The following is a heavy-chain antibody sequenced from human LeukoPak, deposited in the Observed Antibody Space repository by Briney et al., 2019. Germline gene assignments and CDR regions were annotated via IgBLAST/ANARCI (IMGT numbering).Heavy chain of an antibody. CDR3: AREKIGYYDGSGRGWFDP. Sequence: SETLSLTCAVYGGSFSGYYWSWIRQPPGKGLEWIGEINHSGSTNYNPSLKSRVTISVDTSKNQFSLKLSSVTDADTAVYYCAREKIGYYDGSGRGWFDPWGQGTLVTVSS. CDR2: INHSGST. CDR1: GGSFSGYY. V-gene: IGHV4-34*01. D-gene: IGHD3-22*01. J-gene: IGHJ5*02.